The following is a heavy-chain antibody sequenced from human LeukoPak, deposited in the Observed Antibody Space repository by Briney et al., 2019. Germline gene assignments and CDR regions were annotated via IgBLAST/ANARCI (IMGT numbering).Heavy chain of an antibody. D-gene: IGHD6-13*01. CDR2: IYYSGST. Sequence: KPSETLSLTCTVSGGSISSYYWSWIRQPPGKGLEWIGYIYYSGSTNYNPSLKSRVTISVDTSKNQFSLKLSSVTAADTAVYYCAREAQPYSSSWRAAFDFWGQGTMVTVSS. CDR1: GGSISSYY. CDR3: AREAQPYSSSWRAAFDF. J-gene: IGHJ3*01. V-gene: IGHV4-59*01.